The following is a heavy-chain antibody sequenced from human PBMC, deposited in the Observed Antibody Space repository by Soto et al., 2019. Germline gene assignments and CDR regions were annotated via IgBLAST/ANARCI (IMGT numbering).Heavy chain of an antibody. D-gene: IGHD3-9*01. V-gene: IGHV4-34*01. J-gene: IGHJ4*02. CDR2: INHSGST. CDR3: ARGPLVLRYFDWFPYTIDY. CDR1: GGSFSGYY. Sequence: SETLSLTCAVYGGSFSGYYWSWIRQPPGKGLEWIGEINHSGSTNYNPSLKSRVTISVDTSKNQFSLKLSSVTAADTAVYYCARGPLVLRYFDWFPYTIDYWGQGTLVTVSS.